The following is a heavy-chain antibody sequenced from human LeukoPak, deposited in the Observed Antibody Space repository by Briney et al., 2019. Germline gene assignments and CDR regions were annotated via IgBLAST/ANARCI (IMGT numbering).Heavy chain of an antibody. CDR2: IIPIFGTA. Sequence: SVKVSCKASGYTFTSYGISWVRQAPGQGLEWMGGIIPIFGTANYAQKFQGRVTITADESTSTAYMELSSLRSEDTAVYYCARDLSGWAEPYYYYGMDVWGQGTTVTVSS. J-gene: IGHJ6*02. D-gene: IGHD1-14*01. CDR3: ARDLSGWAEPYYYYGMDV. V-gene: IGHV1-69*13. CDR1: GYTFTSYG.